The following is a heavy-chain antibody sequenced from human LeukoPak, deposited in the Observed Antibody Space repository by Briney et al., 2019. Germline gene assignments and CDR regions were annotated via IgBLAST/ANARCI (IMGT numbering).Heavy chain of an antibody. CDR2: IYYSGST. D-gene: IGHD2-2*02. J-gene: IGHJ6*03. Sequence: SETLSLTCAVSGGSISSYYWSWIRQPPGKGLAWIGYIYYSGSTNYNPSLKSRVTISVDTSKNQFSLKLSSVTAADTAVYYCARTGYCSSASCYTASRPYYYYMDVWGKGTTVTVSS. CDR1: GGSISSYY. V-gene: IGHV4-59*01. CDR3: ARTGYCSSASCYTASRPYYYYMDV.